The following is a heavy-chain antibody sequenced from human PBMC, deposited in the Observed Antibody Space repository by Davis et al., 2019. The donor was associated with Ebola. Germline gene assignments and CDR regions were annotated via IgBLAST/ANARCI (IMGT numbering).Heavy chain of an antibody. Sequence: PGGSLRLSCAASGFTFSTYAMSWVRQAPGKGLEWVSAISGSGGGTYYADSMKGRFTISRDDSKNTLYLQMNSLRAEDTAVYYCAKDLSSLYMTAVTTFDYWGQGTLVTVSS. D-gene: IGHD4-17*01. CDR2: ISGSGGGT. CDR3: AKDLSSLYMTAVTTFDY. V-gene: IGHV3-23*01. CDR1: GFTFSTYA. J-gene: IGHJ4*02.